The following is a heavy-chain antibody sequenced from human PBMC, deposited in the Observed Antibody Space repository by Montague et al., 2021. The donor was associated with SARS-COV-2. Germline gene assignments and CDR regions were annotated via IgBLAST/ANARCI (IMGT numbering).Heavy chain of an antibody. Sequence: SETLSLTCAVYGGSLSGYYWSWIRQPPEKGLEWIGEINHSANTKYNPSLKSPVTISIDTSKNQFSLKLSSVTAADTAVYYCARRGYSYYYYGMDVWGQGTTVTVSS. J-gene: IGHJ6*02. V-gene: IGHV4-34*01. D-gene: IGHD5-24*01. CDR2: INHSANT. CDR3: ARRGYSYYYYGMDV. CDR1: GGSLSGYY.